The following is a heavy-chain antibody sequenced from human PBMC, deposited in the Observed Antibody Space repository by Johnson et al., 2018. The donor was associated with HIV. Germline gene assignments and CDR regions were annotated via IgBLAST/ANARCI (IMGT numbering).Heavy chain of an antibody. J-gene: IGHJ3*02. Sequence: VQLVETGGGLIQPGGSLRLSCAVSGFAVSNNYMSWVRQAPGQGLEWVSGINWNGGSTGYADSVKGRFTISRDNSKNTLYLQMNSLRDEDTAVYYCARGWSLRAFDIWGKGTMVTVSS. V-gene: IGHV3-53*02. CDR1: GFAVSNNY. D-gene: IGHD2-15*01. CDR2: INWNGGST. CDR3: ARGWSLRAFDI.